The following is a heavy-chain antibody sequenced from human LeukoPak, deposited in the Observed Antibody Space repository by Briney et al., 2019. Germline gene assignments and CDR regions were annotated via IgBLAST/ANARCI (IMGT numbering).Heavy chain of an antibody. CDR2: ISGSGGYT. V-gene: IGHV3-23*01. CDR1: GFTFSTYA. D-gene: IGHD3-22*01. Sequence: GGSLRLSCAASGFTFSTYAMSWVRLAPGRGLEWVSTISGSGGYTYYADSVKGRFTISGDNSKNSLYLQMNTLRAEDTAVYYCARDPQYSYDDSGTFDSWGQGTLVTVSS. J-gene: IGHJ4*02. CDR3: ARDPQYSYDDSGTFDS.